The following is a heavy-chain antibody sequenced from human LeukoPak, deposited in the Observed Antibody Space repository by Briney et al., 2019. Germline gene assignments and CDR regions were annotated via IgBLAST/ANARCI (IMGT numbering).Heavy chain of an antibody. CDR3: ARGEEDYYYDSSGSSFDP. Sequence: PSETLSLTCTVSGGSISSYYWSWIRQPAGKGLEWIGRIYTSGSTNYNPSLKSRATISVDTSKNQFSLKLSSVTAADTAVYYCARGEEDYYYDSSGSSFDPWGQGTLVTVSS. V-gene: IGHV4-4*07. J-gene: IGHJ5*02. CDR1: GGSISSYY. D-gene: IGHD3-22*01. CDR2: IYTSGST.